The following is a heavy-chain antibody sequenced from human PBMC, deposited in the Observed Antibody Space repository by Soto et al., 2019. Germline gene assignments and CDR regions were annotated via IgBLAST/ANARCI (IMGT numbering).Heavy chain of an antibody. Sequence: SVKVSCKASGGTFSSYAISWVRQAPGQGLEWMGGIIPIFGTANYAQKFQGRVTITADESTSTAYMELSSLRSEDTAVYYCADSNYYDSSGYYYQDAFDIWGQGTMVTVSS. CDR2: IIPIFGTA. CDR3: ADSNYYDSSGYYYQDAFDI. J-gene: IGHJ3*02. D-gene: IGHD3-22*01. V-gene: IGHV1-69*13. CDR1: GGTFSSYA.